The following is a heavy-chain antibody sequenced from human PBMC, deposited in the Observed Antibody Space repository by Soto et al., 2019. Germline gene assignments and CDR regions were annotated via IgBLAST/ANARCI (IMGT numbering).Heavy chain of an antibody. V-gene: IGHV4-61*03. CDR2: IYYSGST. J-gene: IGHJ5*02. CDR3: SHDTSHDLWGSYVGFDP. D-gene: IGHD3-3*01. CDR1: GGSVSSGSHY. Sequence: QVQLQESGPGRVKPSETMSLTCTVSGGSVSSGSHYWSWIRQPPGKGLEWIGNIYYSGSTKYNPALRCRVTISVDRSRNHFSLNPWSVTSADTALYYCSHDTSHDLWGSYVGFDPWGPGTRVT.